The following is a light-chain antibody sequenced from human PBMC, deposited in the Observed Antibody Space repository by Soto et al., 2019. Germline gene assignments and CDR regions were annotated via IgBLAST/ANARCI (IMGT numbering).Light chain of an antibody. J-gene: IGLJ1*01. CDR2: SNN. CDR3: AAWDDSLIGYV. CDR1: SSNIGSNS. Sequence: QSVVTQPPSASGTPGQRVAISCSGSSSNIGSNSVNCYQHLPGTAPKLLIYSNNQRPSGVPDRFSGSKSGTSASLAISGLQSEDDADYYCAAWDDSLIGYVFGTGTKLTVL. V-gene: IGLV1-44*01.